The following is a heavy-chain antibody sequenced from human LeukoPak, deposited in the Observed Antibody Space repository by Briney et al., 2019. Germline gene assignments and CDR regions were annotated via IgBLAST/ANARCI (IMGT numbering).Heavy chain of an antibody. CDR3: ARDSAGYDSSGYFLHAFDI. V-gene: IGHV1-2*02. D-gene: IGHD3-22*01. J-gene: IGHJ3*02. CDR2: INPNSGGT. CDR1: GYTFTGYY. Sequence: ASVKLSCKASGYTFTGYYMHWVRQAPGQGLEWMGWINPNSGGTKCAQNFQGRVTMPRDTSISTAYMELSRLRSDDTAVYYCARDSAGYDSSGYFLHAFDIWGQGTMVTVSS.